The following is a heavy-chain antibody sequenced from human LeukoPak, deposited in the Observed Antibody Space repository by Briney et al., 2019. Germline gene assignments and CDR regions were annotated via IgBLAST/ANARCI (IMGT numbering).Heavy chain of an antibody. CDR3: AKIEASPGTCSGGICDRHVGN. CDR1: GFTFNNYA. J-gene: IGHJ4*02. V-gene: IGHV3-23*01. Sequence: GGSLRLSCAASGFTFNNYAMSWVRQAPGKGLEWVSAIGAGGGTSYADSVKGRFTISRADSKNTLYLQMSSLRADDTAVYYCAKIEASPGTCSGGICDRHVGNWGQGTLGTASS. D-gene: IGHD2-15*01. CDR2: IGAGGGT.